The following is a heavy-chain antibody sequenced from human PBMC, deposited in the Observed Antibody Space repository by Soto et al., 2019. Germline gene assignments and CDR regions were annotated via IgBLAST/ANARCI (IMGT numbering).Heavy chain of an antibody. Sequence: AWETLSLTCAVSGYSISSVYYWGWIRQPPGKGLEWIGSIYHSGSTYYNPSLKSRVTISVDTSKNQFSLKLSSVTAADTAVYYCECFRGWEQLEDRGQGTMVTVFS. J-gene: IGHJ4*02. D-gene: IGHD1-26*01. V-gene: IGHV4-38-2*01. CDR3: ECFRGWEQLED. CDR1: GYSISSVYY. CDR2: IYHSGST.